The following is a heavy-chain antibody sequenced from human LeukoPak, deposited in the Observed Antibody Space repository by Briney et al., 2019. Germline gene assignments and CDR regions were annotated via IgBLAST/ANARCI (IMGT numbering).Heavy chain of an antibody. Sequence: SSETLSLTCTVSGGSISSSSYYWGWIRQPPGKGLEWIGSIYYSGSTYYNPSLKSRVTISVDTSKNQFSLKLSSVTAADTAVYYCARGLLLYMSEWFDPWGQGTLVTVSS. D-gene: IGHD2-2*02. V-gene: IGHV4-39*07. CDR1: GGSISSSSYY. J-gene: IGHJ5*02. CDR2: IYYSGST. CDR3: ARGLLLYMSEWFDP.